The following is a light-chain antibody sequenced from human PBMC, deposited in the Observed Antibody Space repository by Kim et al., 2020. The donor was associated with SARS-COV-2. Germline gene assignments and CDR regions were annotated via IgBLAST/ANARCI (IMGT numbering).Light chain of an antibody. CDR3: LQYNNWPRT. CDR1: QSVSHN. CDR2: GAS. Sequence: IVMTQSPAILSVSPGERATLSCRASQSVSHNLAWYQQKRGQTPRLLISGASARATGVPDRFSGGGSGTEFTLTISSLQSEDFAVYYCLQYNNWPRTFGQGTKVDIK. V-gene: IGKV3-15*01. J-gene: IGKJ1*01.